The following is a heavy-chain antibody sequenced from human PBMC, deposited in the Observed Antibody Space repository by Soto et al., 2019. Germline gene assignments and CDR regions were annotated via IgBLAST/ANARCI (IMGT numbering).Heavy chain of an antibody. D-gene: IGHD1-1*01. CDR2: ISSDGSNR. CDR1: GFIFSSYA. CDR3: AKDPWNLAHTHYVDF. V-gene: IGHV3-30-3*01. J-gene: IGHJ4*02. Sequence: QVQLVESGGGVVQPGRSLRLSCAASGFIFSSYAMHWVRQAPGKGLEWVAVISSDGSNRYYADSVGCRFTLSRDNSENTVYLHMSSRTGDDTAGFDCAKDPWNLAHTHYVDFCGQGTLVTVSS.